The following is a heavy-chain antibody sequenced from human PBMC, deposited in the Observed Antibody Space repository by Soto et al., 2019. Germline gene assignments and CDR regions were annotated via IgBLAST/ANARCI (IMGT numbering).Heavy chain of an antibody. V-gene: IGHV4-34*01. CDR2: INDSRST. D-gene: IGHD2-15*01. J-gene: IGHJ3*01. Sequence: QVQVQQWGTGLLKPSETLSLTCAVLSGPFSGYYYSWIRQPPGKGLEWIGEINDSRSTNYNPSLKSRVTISIDTSKKQFSLKVNSVNAADTAVYYCARFRGRNFWGQGTMVTVSS. CDR1: SGPFSGYY. CDR3: ARFRGRNF.